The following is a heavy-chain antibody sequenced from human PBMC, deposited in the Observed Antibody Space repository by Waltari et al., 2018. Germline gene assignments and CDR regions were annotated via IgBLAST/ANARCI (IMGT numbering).Heavy chain of an antibody. D-gene: IGHD6-19*01. V-gene: IGHV3-7*01. Sequence: EVQLVESGGGLVQPGGSLRLSWEASGFTFRGYWMSWVRQAPGKGLGWVAKIKQDGSEKYYVDSVKGRFTISRDNAKNSLYLQMNSLRAEDTAVYYCAAGWYLDYWGQGTLVTVSS. CDR3: AAGWYLDY. CDR2: IKQDGSEK. CDR1: GFTFRGYW. J-gene: IGHJ4*02.